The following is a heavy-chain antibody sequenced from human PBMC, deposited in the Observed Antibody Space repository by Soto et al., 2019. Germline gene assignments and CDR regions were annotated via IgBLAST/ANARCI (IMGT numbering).Heavy chain of an antibody. CDR1: GFTFSSYS. D-gene: IGHD3-10*01. Sequence: EVQLVESGGGLVQPGGSLRLSCAASGFTFSSYSMNWVRQAPGKGLEWVSYISSSSSTIYYPDTVKGRITISSDNAKNSLYLQLNSLRAEDTAVYYCARGALWLGELFPDYWGQESLVTVSS. CDR3: ARGALWLGELFPDY. V-gene: IGHV3-48*01. CDR2: ISSSSSTI. J-gene: IGHJ4*02.